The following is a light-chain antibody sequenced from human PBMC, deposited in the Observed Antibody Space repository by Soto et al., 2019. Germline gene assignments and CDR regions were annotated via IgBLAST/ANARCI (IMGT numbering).Light chain of an antibody. V-gene: IGKV3-15*01. CDR2: GAS. CDR1: QILGTK. CDR3: HQYHDSFWT. Sequence: EIVMTQSPATLSVSPGERATLSCRASQILGTKLAWYQQKRGQAPRLLIYGASTRATGIPARFTGSGSGTEFTLTISSLQSEDFAVYYCHQYHDSFWTFGQGTKVEIE. J-gene: IGKJ1*01.